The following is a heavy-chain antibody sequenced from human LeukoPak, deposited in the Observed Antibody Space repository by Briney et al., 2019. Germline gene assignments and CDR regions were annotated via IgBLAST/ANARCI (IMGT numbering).Heavy chain of an antibody. CDR1: GGSISSGSYY. D-gene: IGHD5-12*01. CDR2: IYTSGST. Sequence: SQTLSLTCTVSGGSISSGSYYWSWIRQPAGKGLEWIGRIYTSGSTNYNPSLKSRVTISVDTSKNQLSLKLSSVTAADTAVYYCAREGGYDTLDYWGQGTLVTVSS. V-gene: IGHV4-61*02. CDR3: AREGGYDTLDY. J-gene: IGHJ4*02.